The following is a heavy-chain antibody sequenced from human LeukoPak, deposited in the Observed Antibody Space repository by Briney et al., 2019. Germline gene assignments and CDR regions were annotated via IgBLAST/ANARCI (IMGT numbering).Heavy chain of an antibody. V-gene: IGHV4-34*01. J-gene: IGHJ4*02. CDR1: GGSFFSGYF. D-gene: IGHD2-2*02. Sequence: SETLSLTCAVNGGSFFSGYFWSWSWIRQPPGKGLEWIGEINHGGTSNYNSSLKSRVTISLDTSNNQFSLRLSSVTAADTAVYYCARGRRYCSSTSCYTPAEDDYWGQGTLVTVSS. CDR3: ARGRRYCSSTSCYTPAEDDY. CDR2: INHGGTS.